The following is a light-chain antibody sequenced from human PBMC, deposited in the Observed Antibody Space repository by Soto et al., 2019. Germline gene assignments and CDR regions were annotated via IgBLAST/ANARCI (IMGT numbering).Light chain of an antibody. CDR1: QSVNHN. Sequence: EIVMTQSPATLSVSPGERATLSCRASQSVNHNLAWYQQKPDQAPRLLFYGASFRATGVPARFSGSGSGTDFTLTISSLQSEDFAIYYCQQSNNWPYTFGQGTKLEIK. CDR2: GAS. J-gene: IGKJ2*01. CDR3: QQSNNWPYT. V-gene: IGKV3-15*01.